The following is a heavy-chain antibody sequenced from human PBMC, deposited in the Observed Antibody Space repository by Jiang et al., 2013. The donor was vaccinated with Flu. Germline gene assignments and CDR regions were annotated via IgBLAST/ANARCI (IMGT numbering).Heavy chain of an antibody. CDR2: INAGNGNT. Sequence: PGASVKVSCKASGYTFTSYAMHWVRQAPGQRLEWMGWINAGNGNTKYSQKFQGRVTITRDTSASTAYMELSSLRSEDTAVYYCARDRSVVVPAAPHDAFDIWGQGTMVTVSS. CDR3: ARDRSVVVPAAPHDAFDI. V-gene: IGHV1-3*01. D-gene: IGHD2-2*01. CDR1: GYTFTSYA. J-gene: IGHJ3*02.